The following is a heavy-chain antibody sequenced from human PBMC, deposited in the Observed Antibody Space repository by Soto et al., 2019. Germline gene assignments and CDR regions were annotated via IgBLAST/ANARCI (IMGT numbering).Heavy chain of an antibody. Sequence: GASVKVSCKASGGTFSSYAISWVRQAPGQGLEWMGGIIPIFGTANYAQKFQGRVTITADESTSTAYMELSSLRSEDTAVYYCARGTPSWNNYFDYWGQGTLVTVSS. V-gene: IGHV1-69*13. CDR2: IIPIFGTA. J-gene: IGHJ4*02. D-gene: IGHD1-1*01. CDR1: GGTFSSYA. CDR3: ARGTPSWNNYFDY.